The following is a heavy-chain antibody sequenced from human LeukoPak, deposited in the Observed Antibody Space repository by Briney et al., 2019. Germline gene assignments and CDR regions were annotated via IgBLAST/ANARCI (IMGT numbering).Heavy chain of an antibody. CDR1: GGTFSSYA. D-gene: IGHD3-22*01. CDR3: ARGAYYYDSSGYYAS. J-gene: IGHJ4*02. V-gene: IGHV1-69*13. CDR2: IIPIFGTA. Sequence: ASVKVSCKASGGTFSSYAISWVRQAPGQGLEWMGGIIPIFGTANYAQKFQGRVTITADESTSTAYMELSSLRSEDTAVYYCARGAYYYDSSGYYASWGQGTLVTVSS.